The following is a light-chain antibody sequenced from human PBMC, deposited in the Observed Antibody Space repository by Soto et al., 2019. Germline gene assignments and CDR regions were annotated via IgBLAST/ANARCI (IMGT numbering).Light chain of an antibody. CDR3: QQYDNSPIT. CDR1: QSVSSSY. V-gene: IGKV3-20*01. J-gene: IGKJ5*01. CDR2: GAS. Sequence: EIVMTQSAAPLSVSPGERATLSCRASQSVSSSYLDWYQQKPGQAPRLLIYGASSRATGIPDRFSGTGSETDFTLTISRLEPEDFAVYYCQQYDNSPITFGQGTRPEIK.